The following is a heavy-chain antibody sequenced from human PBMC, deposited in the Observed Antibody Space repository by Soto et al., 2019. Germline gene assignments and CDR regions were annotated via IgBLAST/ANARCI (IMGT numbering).Heavy chain of an antibody. CDR2: IYYSGST. CDR3: ARHPSDFWFDP. V-gene: IGHV4-39*01. D-gene: IGHD2-21*02. J-gene: IGHJ5*02. CDR1: DGYISSSSYF. Sequence: SETKSHTNSVSDGYISSSSYFWSWIRQPPGKGLEWIGSIYYSGSTYYNPSLKSRVTVSVDTSKNQFSLKLSSVTAADTAVYYCARHPSDFWFDPWGQGTLVTVSS.